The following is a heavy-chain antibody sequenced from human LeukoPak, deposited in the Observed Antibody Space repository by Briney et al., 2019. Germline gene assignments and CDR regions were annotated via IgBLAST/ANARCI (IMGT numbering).Heavy chain of an antibody. CDR3: ARDTDSWYFDY. J-gene: IGHJ4*02. CDR1: GFTFSSYA. Sequence: GGSLRLSCAASGFTFSSYAMNWVRQAPGKGLEWVSGISGSGRGGSTYYADSVKGRFTISRDNSKNTLYLQMNSLRAEDTAVYYCARDTDSWYFDYWGQGTLVTVSS. V-gene: IGHV3-23*01. CDR2: ISGSGRGGST. D-gene: IGHD6-13*01.